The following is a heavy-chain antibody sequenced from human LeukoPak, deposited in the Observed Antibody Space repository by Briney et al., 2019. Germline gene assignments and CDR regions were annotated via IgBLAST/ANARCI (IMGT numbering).Heavy chain of an antibody. CDR1: GGSISSSSYY. D-gene: IGHD3-16*01. J-gene: IGHJ3*02. Sequence: PSETLSLTCTVSGGSISSSSYYWGWIRQPPGKGLEWIGSIYYSGSTYYNPSLKSRVTISVDTSKNQFSLKLSSVTAADTAVYYCATTGFRGGYAYNANDAFDIWGQGTMVTVSS. V-gene: IGHV4-39*01. CDR3: ATTGFRGGYAYNANDAFDI. CDR2: IYYSGST.